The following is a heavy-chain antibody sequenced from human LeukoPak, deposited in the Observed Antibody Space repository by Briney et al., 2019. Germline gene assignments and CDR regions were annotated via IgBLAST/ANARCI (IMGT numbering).Heavy chain of an antibody. CDR1: GFTFDDYA. D-gene: IGHD3-3*01. CDR2: ISWNSGSI. V-gene: IGHV3-9*01. CDR3: AATVRRGLLRFLEWDYYYGMDV. J-gene: IGHJ6*02. Sequence: GGSLRLSCAASGFTFDDYAMHWVRQAPGKGLEWVSGISWNSGSIGYADSVKGRFTISRDNAKNSLYLQMNSLRAEDTAVYYCAATVRRGLLRFLEWDYYYGMDVWGQGITVTVSS.